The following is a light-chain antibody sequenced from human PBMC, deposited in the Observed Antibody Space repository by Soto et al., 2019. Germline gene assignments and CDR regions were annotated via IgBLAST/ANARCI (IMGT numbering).Light chain of an antibody. V-gene: IGKV1-5*01. CDR2: DAS. J-gene: IGKJ1*01. CDR3: QQYNSYSWT. Sequence: DIQMTQSPSTLSASVGDRVTITCRASQSISSWLAWYQQKPGKAPKLLIYDASGLESGVPSRFSGSGSGTEFTHTISSLQPDDFATYYCQQYNSYSWTFGQGTKVEIK. CDR1: QSISSW.